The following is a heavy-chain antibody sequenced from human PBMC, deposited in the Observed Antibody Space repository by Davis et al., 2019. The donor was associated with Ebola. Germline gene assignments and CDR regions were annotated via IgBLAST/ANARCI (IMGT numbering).Heavy chain of an antibody. CDR2: IYPGDSDT. V-gene: IGHV5-51*01. CDR1: GYSFTSYW. CDR3: ARRRVIHDLATNDYFDF. J-gene: IGHJ4*02. D-gene: IGHD5-12*01. Sequence: GESLKISCKGSGYSFTSYWIGWVRQMPGKGLEWMGIIYPGDSDTRYSPSFHGQVTISADKSISTAYLQWSSLKASDTAMYYCARRRVIHDLATNDYFDFWGQGTLVTVSS.